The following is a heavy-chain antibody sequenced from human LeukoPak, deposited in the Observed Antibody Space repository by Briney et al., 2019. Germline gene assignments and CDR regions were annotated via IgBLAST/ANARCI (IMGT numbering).Heavy chain of an antibody. D-gene: IGHD6-19*01. V-gene: IGHV4-59*01. Sequence: PSETLSLTCTVSGGSISNYCWSWIRQPPGKGLEWIGHIYYSGDTNYNPSLKSRVSISVDTSKNQFSLKLSSVTAADTALYYCARTVHYSTGWSPTYYFDYWGQGTLVTVSS. J-gene: IGHJ4*02. CDR2: IYYSGDT. CDR1: GGSISNYC. CDR3: ARTVHYSTGWSPTYYFDY.